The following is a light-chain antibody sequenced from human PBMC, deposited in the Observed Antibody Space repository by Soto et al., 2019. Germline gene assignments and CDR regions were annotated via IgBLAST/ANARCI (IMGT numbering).Light chain of an antibody. CDR2: DAS. CDR3: QQYGSSPRT. Sequence: EIVLTQSPSTLSLSPGERATLSCRASQSLSSSQLAWYQQKPGQAPRLLIHDASSRATGISDRFTGSGSGTDFTLTITTLEPEDFAVYYCQQYGSSPRTFGLGTKVEI. CDR1: QSLSSSQ. V-gene: IGKV3-20*01. J-gene: IGKJ1*01.